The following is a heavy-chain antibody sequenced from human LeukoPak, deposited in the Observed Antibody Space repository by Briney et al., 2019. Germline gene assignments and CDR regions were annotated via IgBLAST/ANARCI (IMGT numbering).Heavy chain of an antibody. Sequence: GASVKVSCKASGYTFTSYYMHWVRQAPGQGLEWMGIINPSGGSTSYAQKFQGRVTMTRDTSTSTVYMELGSLRSEDTAVYYCARASRLEYSGSYLSCAAFDIWGQGTMVTVSS. CDR1: GYTFTSYY. CDR3: ARASRLEYSGSYLSCAAFDI. CDR2: INPSGGST. J-gene: IGHJ3*02. V-gene: IGHV1-46*01. D-gene: IGHD1-26*01.